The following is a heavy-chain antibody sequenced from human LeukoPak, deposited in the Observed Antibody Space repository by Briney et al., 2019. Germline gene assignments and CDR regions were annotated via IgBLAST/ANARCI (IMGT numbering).Heavy chain of an antibody. CDR3: ARDAGTLDY. J-gene: IGHJ4*02. V-gene: IGHV3-7*01. D-gene: IGHD1-1*01. Sequence: GGSLRLSCAASGFTFSSYWMSRVRHAPGKGLEWVANIKQDGSEKYYVDSVKGRFTISRDNAKNSLYLQMNSLRAEDTAVYYGARDAGTLDYWGQGTLVTVSS. CDR2: IKQDGSEK. CDR1: GFTFSSYW.